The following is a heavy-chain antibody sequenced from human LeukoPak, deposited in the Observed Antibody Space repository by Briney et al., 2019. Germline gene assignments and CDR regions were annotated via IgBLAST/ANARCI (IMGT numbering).Heavy chain of an antibody. CDR2: LYHTGPT. Sequence: SETLSLTCTVSGFSINNGYYWGWIRQPPGKGLDWIGALYHTGPTYYNPSLKGRVIISVDTSLNQFSLKLRSVTAADTAVYYCVRALLDSSGYDFDYWGQGTLVTVSS. J-gene: IGHJ4*02. CDR1: GFSINNGYY. CDR3: VRALLDSSGYDFDY. V-gene: IGHV4-38-2*02. D-gene: IGHD3-22*01.